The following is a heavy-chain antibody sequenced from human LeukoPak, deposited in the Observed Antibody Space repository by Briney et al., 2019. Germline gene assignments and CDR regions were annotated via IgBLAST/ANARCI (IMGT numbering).Heavy chain of an antibody. D-gene: IGHD2-15*01. CDR1: VFTVSSNY. Sequence: PGVSLRLSCAASVFTVSSNYMSCVRQSPGKGLEWVSVIYIGGSTYYADSVKGRFTISRDNSKNTLYLQMNSLRAEDTAVYYCARDGRGYCSGGSCYPYYYYGMDVWGQGTTVTVSS. V-gene: IGHV3-66*01. J-gene: IGHJ6*02. CDR2: IYIGGST. CDR3: ARDGRGYCSGGSCYPYYYYGMDV.